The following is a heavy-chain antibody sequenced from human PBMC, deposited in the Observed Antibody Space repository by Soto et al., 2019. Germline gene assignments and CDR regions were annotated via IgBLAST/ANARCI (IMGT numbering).Heavy chain of an antibody. CDR3: ARTESGTYSWFDP. V-gene: IGHV4-59*01. J-gene: IGHJ5*02. D-gene: IGHD1-26*01. CDR2: ISYNGNT. Sequence: QVQLQESGAGLVKPSETLSLTCTVSGGSISSYYWSWIRQPPGKGLEWIGYISYNGNTNYNPSLTSRVTISIDTSKNQFSLTLISVTAADTAVYYCARTESGTYSWFDPWGQGTLVTVSS. CDR1: GGSISSYY.